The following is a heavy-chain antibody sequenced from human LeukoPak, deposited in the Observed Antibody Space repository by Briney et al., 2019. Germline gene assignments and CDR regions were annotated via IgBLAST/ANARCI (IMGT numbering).Heavy chain of an antibody. CDR3: ARGAGSSSVSSS. CDR1: GFTVTNNY. J-gene: IGHJ4*02. Sequence: PGGSLRLSCAVSGFTVTNNYMNWVRQAPGKGLEWVSVIYISGSTYYADSVKGRFTISRDNSKNTLYLQMNSLRVEDTAVYYCARGAGSSSVSSSWGQGTLVTVS. V-gene: IGHV3-66*01. CDR2: IYISGST. D-gene: IGHD6-6*01.